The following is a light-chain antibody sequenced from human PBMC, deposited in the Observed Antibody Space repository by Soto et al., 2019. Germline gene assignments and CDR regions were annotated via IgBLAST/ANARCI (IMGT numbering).Light chain of an antibody. CDR2: EVS. CDR1: SSDVGYYNY. Sequence: QSALTQPASVSGSPGQSIPISCAGASSDVGYYNYVSWYQQHPGKAPKLMIYEVSNRPSGVSNRFSGSKSGNTASLTISGLQAEDEADYYCSSYTSSSTDVFGTGTKVTVL. V-gene: IGLV2-14*01. CDR3: SSYTSSSTDV. J-gene: IGLJ1*01.